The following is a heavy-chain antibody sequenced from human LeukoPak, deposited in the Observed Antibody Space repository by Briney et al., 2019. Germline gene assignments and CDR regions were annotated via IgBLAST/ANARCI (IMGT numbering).Heavy chain of an antibody. CDR1: GGSFSGYY. D-gene: IGHD2-2*01. J-gene: IGHJ5*02. Sequence: NTSETLSLTCAVYGGSFSGYYWSWIRQPPGKGLEWIGEINHSGSTNYNPSLKSRVTISVDTSKNQFSLKLSSVTAADTAVYYCARGAHCSSTSCYWFDPWGQGTLVTVSS. V-gene: IGHV4-34*01. CDR3: ARGAHCSSTSCYWFDP. CDR2: INHSGST.